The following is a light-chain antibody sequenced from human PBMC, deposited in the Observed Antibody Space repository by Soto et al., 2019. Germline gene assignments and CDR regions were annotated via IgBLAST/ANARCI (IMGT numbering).Light chain of an antibody. CDR1: QGISNH. J-gene: IGKJ1*01. CDR2: AAS. Sequence: DIQMTQSPSSLSASVGDRVTITCRASQGISNHLAWYQQKPGKVPKLLIYAASTLQSGVPSRFSGSGSGTDFTLTISSLQPEDVATYYCQKYNSAPQWTFGQGTKVEIK. CDR3: QKYNSAPQWT. V-gene: IGKV1-27*01.